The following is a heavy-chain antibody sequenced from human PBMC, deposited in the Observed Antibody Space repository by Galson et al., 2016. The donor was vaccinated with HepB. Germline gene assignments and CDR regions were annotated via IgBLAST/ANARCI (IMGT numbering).Heavy chain of an antibody. J-gene: IGHJ4*02. D-gene: IGHD4-17*01. CDR3: ARPRDYGFDN. V-gene: IGHV4-39*01. CDR1: GGSISSSAY. Sequence: ETLSLTCSVSGGSISSSAYWGWIRQPPGKGLEWIANIHYSGSIDYKSSLKSRVTISLDKFKNQFSLKLNSVTAADTAFYYCARPRDYGFDNWGQGTLVTVYS. CDR2: IHYSGSI.